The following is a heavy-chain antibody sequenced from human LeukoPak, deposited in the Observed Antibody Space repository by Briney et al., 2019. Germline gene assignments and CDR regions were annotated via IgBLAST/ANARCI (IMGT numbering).Heavy chain of an antibody. CDR2: IYTSGST. D-gene: IGHD5-24*01. Sequence: ASETLSLTCTVSGGSISSGSYYWSWIRQPAGKGLEWIGRIYTSGSTNYNPSLKSRVTISVDTSKNQFSLKLSSVTAADTAVYYCARDDSRDGSNYNYYGTDVWGQGTTVTVSS. J-gene: IGHJ6*02. CDR3: ARDDSRDGSNYNYYGTDV. CDR1: GGSISSGSYY. V-gene: IGHV4-61*02.